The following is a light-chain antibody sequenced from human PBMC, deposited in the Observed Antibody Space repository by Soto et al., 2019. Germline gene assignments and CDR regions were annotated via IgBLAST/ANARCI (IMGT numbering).Light chain of an antibody. V-gene: IGLV2-8*01. CDR1: SSDVGGYNY. CDR2: EVS. Sequence: QSALTRPPSASGSPGQSVTISCTGTSSDVGGYNYVSWYQQHPGKAPKLMIYEVSKRPSGVPDRFSGSKSGNTASLTVSGLQAEDEADYYCSSYAGSNSVVFGGGTKVTVL. CDR3: SSYAGSNSVV. J-gene: IGLJ2*01.